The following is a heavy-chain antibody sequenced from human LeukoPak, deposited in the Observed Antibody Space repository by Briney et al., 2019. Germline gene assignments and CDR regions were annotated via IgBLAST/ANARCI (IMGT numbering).Heavy chain of an antibody. CDR2: INNDGTAT. J-gene: IGHJ4*02. CDR1: GFTFNYFW. V-gene: IGHV3-74*01. CDR3: ATVSEY. Sequence: GGSLRLSCAASGFTFNYFWMHWVREVPGKGPVWVSGINNDGTATYYADSVKGRFTISRDNAKNTVYLQMNGLRAEDTSVYFCATVSEYWGQGILVTVSS.